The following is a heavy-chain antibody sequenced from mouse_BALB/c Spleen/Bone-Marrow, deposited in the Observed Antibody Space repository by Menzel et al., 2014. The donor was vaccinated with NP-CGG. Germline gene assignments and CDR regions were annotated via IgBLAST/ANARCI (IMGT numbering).Heavy chain of an antibody. CDR3: AREGGYYYGSSPYFDV. Sequence: VQLQQPGPELVEPGASVKISCKASGYSFTGYFMNWVMQSHGKSLEWIGRINPYNGDTFYNQKFKGKATLTVDKSSSTAHMELRSLASEDSAVYYCAREGGYYYGSSPYFDVWGAGTTVTVSS. D-gene: IGHD1-1*01. CDR1: GYSFTGYF. CDR2: INPYNGDT. V-gene: IGHV1-20*02. J-gene: IGHJ1*01.